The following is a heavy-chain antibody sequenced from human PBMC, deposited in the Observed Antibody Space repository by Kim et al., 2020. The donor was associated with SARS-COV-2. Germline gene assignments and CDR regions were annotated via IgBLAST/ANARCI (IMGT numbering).Heavy chain of an antibody. V-gene: IGHV4-30-2*01. Sequence: SETLSLTCAVSGGSISSGGYSWSWIRQPPGKGLEWIGYIYYSGSTYYNPSLKSRVTISVDRSKNQFSLKLSSVTAADTAVYYCARENRTGGWFDPWGQGT. CDR3: ARENRTGGWFDP. J-gene: IGHJ5*02. CDR1: GGSISSGGYS. CDR2: IYYSGST. D-gene: IGHD1-1*01.